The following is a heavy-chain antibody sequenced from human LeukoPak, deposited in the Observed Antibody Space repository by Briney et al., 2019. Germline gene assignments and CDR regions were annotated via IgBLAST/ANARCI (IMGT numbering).Heavy chain of an antibody. D-gene: IGHD3-10*01. CDR3: ARDLVGHYGSGY. CDR2: INQDGREK. V-gene: IGHV3-7*01. J-gene: IGHJ4*02. Sequence: PGGSLRLSCAASGFTFSSIWMSWVRQAPGKGPEWVANINQDGREKYYVDSVKGRFTISRDNAKNSLYLQMNSLRAEDTAVYYCARDLVGHYGSGYWGQGTLVTVSS. CDR1: GFTFSSIW.